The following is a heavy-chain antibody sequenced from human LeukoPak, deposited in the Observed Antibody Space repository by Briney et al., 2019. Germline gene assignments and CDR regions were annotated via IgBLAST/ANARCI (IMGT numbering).Heavy chain of an antibody. J-gene: IGHJ4*02. CDR1: GGSFSGYY. D-gene: IGHD3-22*01. CDR3: ARVAFYYYDSSGYYRY. Sequence: SETLSLTCAVYGGSFSGYYWGWIRQPPGKGLEWIGEINHSGSTNYNPSLKSRVTISVDTSKNQFSLKLSSVTAADTAVYYCARVAFYYYDSSGYYRYWGQGTLVTVSS. CDR2: INHSGST. V-gene: IGHV4-34*01.